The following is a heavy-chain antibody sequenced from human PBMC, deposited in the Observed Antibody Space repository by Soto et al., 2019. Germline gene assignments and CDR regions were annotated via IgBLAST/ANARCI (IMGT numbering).Heavy chain of an antibody. J-gene: IGHJ4*02. Sequence: SETLSLTCAVYGGSFSGYYWSWIRQPPGKGLEWIGEINHSGSTNYNPSLKSRVTISVDTSKNQFSLKLSSVTAADTAVYYCARGPDSSSWLDYWGQGTLVTVSS. D-gene: IGHD6-13*01. V-gene: IGHV4-34*01. CDR1: GGSFSGYY. CDR2: INHSGST. CDR3: ARGPDSSSWLDY.